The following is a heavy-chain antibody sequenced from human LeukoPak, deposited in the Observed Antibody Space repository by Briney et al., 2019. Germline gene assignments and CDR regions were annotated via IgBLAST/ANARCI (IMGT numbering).Heavy chain of an antibody. J-gene: IGHJ6*03. D-gene: IGHD5-18*01. Sequence: SSETLSLTCTVSAGSLSSSRYSWGWIRQPPGKGLERLGSIYYSGSTYYSPSLTSRVPISVDTSQNQFSLKLSSVTAADTAVYYCARGYNYGSGRVYYYSYMDVWGKGTTVTVSS. V-gene: IGHV4-39*01. CDR2: IYYSGST. CDR1: AGSLSSSRYS. CDR3: ARGYNYGSGRVYYYSYMDV.